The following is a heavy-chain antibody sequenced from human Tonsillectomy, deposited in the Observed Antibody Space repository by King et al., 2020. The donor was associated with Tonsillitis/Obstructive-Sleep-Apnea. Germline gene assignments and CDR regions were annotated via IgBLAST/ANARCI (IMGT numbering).Heavy chain of an antibody. CDR2: ISSNGGST. CDR1: GFTFGSYA. CDR3: ARDRGVNVKGFDP. D-gene: IGHD3-10*01. J-gene: IGHJ5*02. Sequence: VQLVESGGGLVQPGESLRLSCAASGFTFGSYAMHWVRQAPGKGLEYVSAISSNGGSTYYANSVKGRFTISRDNSKNTLYLQMGSLRAEDMAVYYCARDRGVNVKGFDPWGQGTLVTVSS. V-gene: IGHV3-64*01.